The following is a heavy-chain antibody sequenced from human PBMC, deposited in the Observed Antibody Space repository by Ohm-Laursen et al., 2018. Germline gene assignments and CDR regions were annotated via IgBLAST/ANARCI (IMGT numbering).Heavy chain of an antibody. D-gene: IGHD6-13*01. CDR1: GFTFSNFW. Sequence: SLRLSCAAFGFTFSNFWMDWVRQAPGKGLEWVASINQDGRENFYVDSVRGRFTVSRDNAKNSLYVQMNSLRAEDTAVYFCARASAGLQHWGQGTLVTVSS. CDR2: INQDGREN. V-gene: IGHV3-7*01. CDR3: ARASAGLQH. J-gene: IGHJ1*01.